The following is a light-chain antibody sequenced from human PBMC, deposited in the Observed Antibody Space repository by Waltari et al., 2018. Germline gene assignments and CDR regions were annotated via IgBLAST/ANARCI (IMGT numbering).Light chain of an antibody. J-gene: IGLJ3*02. Sequence: QSALTQPASVSGSPGQSITIYCTGTSSDVGGYNYVSWYQQHPGKAPKLMIYDVSNRPSGVSNRFSGSKSGNTASLTISGLKAEDEADYYCSSYTSSSTGVFGGGTKLTVL. V-gene: IGLV2-14*03. CDR2: DVS. CDR1: SSDVGGYNY. CDR3: SSYTSSSTGV.